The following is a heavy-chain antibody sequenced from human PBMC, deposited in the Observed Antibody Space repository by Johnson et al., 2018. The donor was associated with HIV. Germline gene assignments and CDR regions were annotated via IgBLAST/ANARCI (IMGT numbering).Heavy chain of an antibody. CDR3: ARDPFPRFYAFDI. CDR2: IYSGSKT. Sequence: VKLVESGGALVQPGGSLRLSCAASGFTVSSNYMSWVRQAPGKGLEWVSLIYSGSKTYYTDSVKGRFTISRDNSKNTLYLQMNSLRAEDTAVYYCARDPFPRFYAFDIWGQGTMVTVSS. V-gene: IGHV3-66*01. J-gene: IGHJ3*02. CDR1: GFTVSSNY.